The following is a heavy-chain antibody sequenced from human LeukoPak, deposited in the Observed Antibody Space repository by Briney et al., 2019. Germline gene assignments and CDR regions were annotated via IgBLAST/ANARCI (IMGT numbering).Heavy chain of an antibody. Sequence: GGSLRLSCAASGFTFSSYSMHWVRQAPGKGLKWVSSISSSSSSIYYADSVKARFTISRDNAKNSLYLQMNSLRAEDTAVYYCARGGFLFPNWFDPWGQGTLVTVSS. CDR2: ISSSSSSI. CDR1: GFTFSSYS. V-gene: IGHV3-21*01. CDR3: ARGGFLFPNWFDP. J-gene: IGHJ5*02. D-gene: IGHD2/OR15-2a*01.